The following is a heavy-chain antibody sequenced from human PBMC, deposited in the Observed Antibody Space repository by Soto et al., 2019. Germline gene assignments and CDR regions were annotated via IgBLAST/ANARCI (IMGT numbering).Heavy chain of an antibody. CDR2: IIPVFGTT. CDR3: ARGRGMGFSSTWNIYWYYNMDV. J-gene: IGHJ6*01. V-gene: IGHV1-69*01. Sequence: QVQLDQSGPEQKRPGSSVKVSCKAAGGSFSDYALSWVRQASGQRLEWIGGIIPVFGTTNYAQRFQDRVTITADGSATAAHMELRSLRNDDTAVYFCARGRGMGFSSTWNIYWYYNMDVWGQGTAVTVSS. CDR1: GGSFSDYA. D-gene: IGHD6-13*01.